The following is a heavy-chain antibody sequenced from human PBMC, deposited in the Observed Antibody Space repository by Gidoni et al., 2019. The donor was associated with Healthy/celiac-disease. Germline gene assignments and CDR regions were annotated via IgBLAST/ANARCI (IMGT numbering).Heavy chain of an antibody. V-gene: IGHV4-4*02. D-gene: IGHD2-2*02. Sequence: QVQLQESGPGLVKPSGTLSLTCAVSGGSICIINWWSWVRQPPGKGLGWLGEIYHGGSTNFNTSLKTRDNISVDKSKNQFSLKLSTVTAADTAVYSCASIVVVPAAIIGYYYYGLDVWGQGTTVTVSS. CDR3: ASIVVVPAAIIGYYYYGLDV. J-gene: IGHJ6*02. CDR2: IYHGGST. CDR1: GGSICIINW.